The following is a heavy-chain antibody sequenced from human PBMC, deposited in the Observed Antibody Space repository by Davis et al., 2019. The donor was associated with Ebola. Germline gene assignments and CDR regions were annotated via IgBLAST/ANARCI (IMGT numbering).Heavy chain of an antibody. CDR2: ISAYNGNT. J-gene: IGHJ6*02. V-gene: IGHV1-18*01. D-gene: IGHD3-3*01. CDR3: VTSYDFWSGHDDHGMDV. Sequence: AASVKVSCKAVGDTLSSYAMTWVRQAPGQGLEWMGWISAYNGNTNYAQNFQGRGTMTTDTSTGTAYMELRSLRFDDTAVYYCVTSYDFWSGHDDHGMDVWGQGTAVTVSS. CDR1: GDTLSSYA.